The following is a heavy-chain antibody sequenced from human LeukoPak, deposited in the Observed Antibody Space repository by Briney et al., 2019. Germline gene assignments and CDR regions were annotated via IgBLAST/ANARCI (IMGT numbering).Heavy chain of an antibody. CDR3: AKRDWPYYFDY. CDR2: LSCNGEDA. J-gene: IGHJ4*02. D-gene: IGHD3/OR15-3a*01. CDR1: GFWFSNYG. Sequence: GVSLRLSCAASGFWFSNYGINWVPEAAGKGLEGVSVLSCNGEDAFYADSVKGRFRVSRDNSKNTVYLQMNSLRADDTAVYYCAKRDWPYYFDYWGQGTLVAVS. V-gene: IGHV3-23*01.